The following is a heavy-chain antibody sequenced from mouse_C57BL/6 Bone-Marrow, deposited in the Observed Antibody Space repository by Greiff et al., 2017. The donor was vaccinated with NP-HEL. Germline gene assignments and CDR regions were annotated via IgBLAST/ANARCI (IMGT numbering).Heavy chain of an antibody. J-gene: IGHJ3*01. CDR3: ARGGWLLPPFAY. D-gene: IGHD2-3*01. CDR2: ISDGGSYT. V-gene: IGHV5-4*03. CDR1: GFTFSSYA. Sequence: DVKLVESGGGLVKPGGSLKLSCAASGFTFSSYAMSWVRQTPEKRLEWVATISDGGSYTYYPDNVKGRFTISRDNAKNNLYLQMSHLKSEDTAMYYCARGGWLLPPFAYWGQGTLVTVSA.